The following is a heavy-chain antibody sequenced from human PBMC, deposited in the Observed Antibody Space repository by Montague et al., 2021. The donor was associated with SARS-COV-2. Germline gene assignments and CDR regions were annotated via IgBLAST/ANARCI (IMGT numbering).Heavy chain of an antibody. CDR3: ARQPLTTVILVVNTQPRRYFDF. D-gene: IGHD3-22*01. V-gene: IGHV4-39*01. CDR1: GASISSSSYY. J-gene: IGHJ2*01. Sequence: SETLSLTCTVSGASISSSSYYWGWIRQPPGKGLEWIGSIYYSGSTYYNPSLKSRVTISVDTSKNQFSLKLSSVTAADTAVYHCARQPLTTVILVVNTQPRRYFDFWGRGTLVTVSS. CDR2: IYYSGST.